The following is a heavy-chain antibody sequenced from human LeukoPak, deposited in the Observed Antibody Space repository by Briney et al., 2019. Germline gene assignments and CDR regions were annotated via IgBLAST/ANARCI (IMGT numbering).Heavy chain of an antibody. CDR2: VSGGGIGT. Sequence: GGSLRLSCAASGFTFITYAMSGVREAPGRGRECGSAVSGGGIGTYYTDSVKGRFTISRDNSKNTLYLQMNSLRVEETAVYYCAKDQGVAWGQETLVPVSS. CDR3: AKDQGVA. J-gene: IGHJ5*02. V-gene: IGHV3-23*01. CDR1: GFTFITYA.